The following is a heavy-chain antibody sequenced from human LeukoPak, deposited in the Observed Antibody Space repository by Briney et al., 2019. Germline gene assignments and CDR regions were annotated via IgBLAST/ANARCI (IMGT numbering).Heavy chain of an antibody. CDR1: GFTFSSYD. V-gene: IGHV3-30-3*01. CDR3: ARDRAAAGYSYYFDY. CDR2: ISYDGSNK. D-gene: IGHD6-13*01. Sequence: GGSLRLSCAASGFTFSSYDMHWVRQAPGKGLEWVAVISYDGSNKYYADSVKGRFTISRDNSKNTLYLQMNSLRAEDTAVYYCARDRAAAGYSYYFDYWGQGTLVTVSS. J-gene: IGHJ4*02.